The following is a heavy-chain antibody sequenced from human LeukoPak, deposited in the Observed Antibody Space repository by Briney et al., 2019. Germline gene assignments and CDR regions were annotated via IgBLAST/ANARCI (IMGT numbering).Heavy chain of an antibody. CDR2: IYPGDSDT. J-gene: IGHJ4*02. V-gene: IGHV5-51*01. CDR1: GYVFTSYW. Sequence: GESLKISCKGSGYVFTSYWIGWVRQMPGKGLEWMGIIYPGDSDTRYSPSFQGQVTISADKSISTAYLQWSSLKASDTAMYYCARPSGEYSGFDYYDSSGPIGHFDYWGQGTLVTVSS. CDR3: ARPSGEYSGFDYYDSSGPIGHFDY. D-gene: IGHD3-22*01.